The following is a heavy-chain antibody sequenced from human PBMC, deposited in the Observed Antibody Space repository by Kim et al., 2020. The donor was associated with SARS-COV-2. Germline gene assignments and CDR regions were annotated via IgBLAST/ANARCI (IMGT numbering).Heavy chain of an antibody. CDR1: GGSFSGSY. V-gene: IGHV4-34*01. D-gene: IGHD3-22*01. Sequence: SETLSLTCTGFGGSFSGSYWSWIRQPPGKGLEWIGEINHSGGTNYNPSLKSRVIISVDTSRKQFSLTLTSVTAADTAVYYCARGPDSRDYYWAYWGLGTLVTVSS. CDR3: ARGPDSRDYYWAY. J-gene: IGHJ4*02. CDR2: INHSGGT.